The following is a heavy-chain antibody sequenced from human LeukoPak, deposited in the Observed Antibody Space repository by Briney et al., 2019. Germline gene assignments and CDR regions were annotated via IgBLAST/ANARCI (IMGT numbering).Heavy chain of an antibody. CDR1: GGSFSGYY. J-gene: IGHJ4*02. CDR2: INHSGST. Sequence: PSETLSLTCAVYGGSFSGYYWSWIRQPPGKGLEWIGEINHSGSTNYNPSLKSRVTISVDTSKNQFSLKLRSVTAADTAVYYCAREGIRRDGYRRADYWGQGTLVTVSS. V-gene: IGHV4-34*01. D-gene: IGHD5-24*01. CDR3: AREGIRRDGYRRADY.